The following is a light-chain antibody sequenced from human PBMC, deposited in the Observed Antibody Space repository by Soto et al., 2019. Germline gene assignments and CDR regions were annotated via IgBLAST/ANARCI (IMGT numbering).Light chain of an antibody. V-gene: IGKV3-11*01. J-gene: IGKJ4*01. CDR3: QQRSNWLT. CDR2: AAS. Sequence: EIVLTQSPATLSLSPGERATLSCRASQSVSSHLAWYQQKPGQAPRLLIYAASIRATGIPARFSGSGSGTDITLTNGSLEPEDFAVYYCQQRSNWLTFGGWTKVEIK. CDR1: QSVSSH.